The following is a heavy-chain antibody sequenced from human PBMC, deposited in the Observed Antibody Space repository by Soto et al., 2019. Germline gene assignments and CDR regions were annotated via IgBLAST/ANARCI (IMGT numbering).Heavy chain of an antibody. J-gene: IGHJ6*02. CDR2: IYHSGST. Sequence: QVQLQESGPGLVKPSGTLSLTCAVSGGSISSSNWWSWVRQPPGKGLEWIGEIYHSGSTNYNPSLKGRVTISVDKSTNQFSLKLSSVTAADTAVYYCARLRGTYGSGSYYKGYYYYGMDVWGQGTTVTVSS. CDR1: GGSISSSNW. CDR3: ARLRGTYGSGSYYKGYYYYGMDV. D-gene: IGHD3-10*01. V-gene: IGHV4-4*02.